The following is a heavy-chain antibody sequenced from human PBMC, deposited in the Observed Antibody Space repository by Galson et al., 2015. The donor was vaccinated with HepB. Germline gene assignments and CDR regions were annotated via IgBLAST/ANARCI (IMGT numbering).Heavy chain of an antibody. CDR2: ISGSGGGT. V-gene: IGHV3-23*01. CDR1: GFTFTNYA. Sequence: SLRLSCAASGFTFTNYAMNWVRQAPGKGLEWVSAISGSGGGTYYADSVKGRFTISRDNSRNTLYLQMNSLRAEDTAIYYCAKGKQWLVLNYFDCWGQGTLVTVSS. CDR3: AKGKQWLVLNYFDC. J-gene: IGHJ4*02. D-gene: IGHD6-19*01.